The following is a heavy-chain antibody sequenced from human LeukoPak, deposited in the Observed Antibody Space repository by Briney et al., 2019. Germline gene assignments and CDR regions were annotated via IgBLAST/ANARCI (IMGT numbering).Heavy chain of an antibody. V-gene: IGHV3-43*02. CDR3: ARDTDFGFDY. Sequence: PGGSLRLSCAASGFTFHNYAMHWVRQAPGKGLEWVSLIKGNGDTTYNADSVKGRFTISRDDAKNSLYLQMNSLRDEDTAVYFCARDTDFGFDYWGQGTLVSVSS. J-gene: IGHJ4*02. CDR1: GFTFHNYA. CDR2: IKGNGDTT. D-gene: IGHD3-10*01.